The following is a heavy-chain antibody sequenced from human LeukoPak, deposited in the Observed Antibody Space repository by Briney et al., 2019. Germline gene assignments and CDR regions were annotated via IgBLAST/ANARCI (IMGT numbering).Heavy chain of an antibody. J-gene: IGHJ3*02. CDR2: ISGSGGST. Sequence: QPGGSLRLSCAASGFTFGGYAMSWVRQAPGKGLEWVSAISGSGGSTYYADSVKGRFTISRDNSKNTLYLQMNSLRAEDTAVYYCAKGPMYYYDTVGAFDIWGQGTMVTVSS. CDR1: GFTFGGYA. CDR3: AKGPMYYYDTVGAFDI. D-gene: IGHD3-22*01. V-gene: IGHV3-23*01.